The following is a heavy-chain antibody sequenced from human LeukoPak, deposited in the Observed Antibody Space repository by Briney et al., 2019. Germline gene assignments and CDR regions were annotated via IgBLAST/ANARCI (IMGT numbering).Heavy chain of an antibody. V-gene: IGHV3-21*01. CDR2: ISSSSSYI. CDR1: GFSFSSYS. CDR3: ARGAWIQLWYTGGIDAFDI. D-gene: IGHD5-18*01. Sequence: GGSLRLSCAASGFSFSSYSMNWVRQAPGKGLEWVSSISSSSSYIYYAESVKGRFTISRDNAKNSLYLQMNSLRAEDTAVYYCARGAWIQLWYTGGIDAFDIWGQGTMVTVSS. J-gene: IGHJ3*02.